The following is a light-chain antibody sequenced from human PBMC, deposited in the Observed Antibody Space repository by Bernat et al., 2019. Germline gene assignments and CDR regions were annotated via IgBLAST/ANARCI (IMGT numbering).Light chain of an antibody. CDR2: EVN. J-gene: IGLJ3*02. V-gene: IGLV2-8*01. Sequence: QSALTQPPSASGSPGQSVTISCTGTSSDVGGYNYVSWYQQHPGKAPKLIIYEVNKRPSGVPARFSGSKSGNTASLTVSGLQAEDEADYSCSSYPTSNTWVFGGGSKLTVL. CDR1: SSDVGGYNY. CDR3: SSYPTSNTWV.